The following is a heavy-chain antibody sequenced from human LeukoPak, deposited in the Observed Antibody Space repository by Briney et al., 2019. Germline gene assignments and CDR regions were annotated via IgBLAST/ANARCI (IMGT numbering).Heavy chain of an antibody. CDR1: GGSITSKNYY. V-gene: IGHV4-39*01. CDR2: IHYSGSS. D-gene: IGHD3-3*01. J-gene: IGHJ4*02. Sequence: PSEAPSLTCTVSGGSITSKNYYWGWIPQSPGKGLEWNGSIHYSGSSYYNPSLKSRVFISVDTSKSQFFLRVSSVTVADTAIYYCARQQGYYDFETATAFPPYYFDSWGQGTLVTSSS. CDR3: ARQQGYYDFETATAFPPYYFDS.